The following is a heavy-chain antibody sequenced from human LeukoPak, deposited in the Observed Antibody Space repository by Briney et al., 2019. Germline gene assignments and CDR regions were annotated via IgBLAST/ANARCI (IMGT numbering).Heavy chain of an antibody. J-gene: IGHJ3*02. V-gene: IGHV4-59*08. Sequence: SETLSLTCTVSGGSISSYYWSWIRQPPGKGLEWIGYIYYSGSTNYNPSLKSRVTISVDTSKNQFSLKLSSVTAADTAVYYCARQSYVAAAFDIWGQGTMVTVSS. CDR3: ARQSYVAAAFDI. D-gene: IGHD2-15*01. CDR1: GGSISSYY. CDR2: IYYSGST.